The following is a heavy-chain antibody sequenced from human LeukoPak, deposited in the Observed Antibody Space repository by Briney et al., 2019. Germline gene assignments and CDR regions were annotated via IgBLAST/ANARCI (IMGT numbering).Heavy chain of an antibody. CDR2: IWYDGSNK. CDR1: GFTFSSYG. Sequence: GGSLRLSCAASGFTFSSYGMPWVRQAPGKGLEWVAVIWYDGSNKYYTDSVKGRFTISRDNAKNSLYLQMNSLRAEDTAVYYCSRDLSLQFHYYGMGVWGHGTTVTVSS. CDR3: SRDLSLQFHYYGMGV. V-gene: IGHV3-33*01. J-gene: IGHJ6*02. D-gene: IGHD4-4*01.